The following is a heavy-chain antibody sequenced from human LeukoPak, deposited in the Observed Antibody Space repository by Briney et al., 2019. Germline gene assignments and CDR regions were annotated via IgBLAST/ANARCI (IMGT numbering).Heavy chain of an antibody. CDR3: ARDLRSLRGGYCSGGSCQDDAFDI. CDR2: IYYSGST. D-gene: IGHD2-15*01. V-gene: IGHV4-39*07. CDR1: GGSISSSSYY. J-gene: IGHJ3*02. Sequence: PSETLSLTCTVSGGSISSSSYYWGWIRQPPGKGLEWIGSIYYSGSTYYNPSLKSRVTISVDTSKNQFSLKLSSVTAADTAVYYCARDLRSLRGGYCSGGSCQDDAFDIWGQGTMVTVSS.